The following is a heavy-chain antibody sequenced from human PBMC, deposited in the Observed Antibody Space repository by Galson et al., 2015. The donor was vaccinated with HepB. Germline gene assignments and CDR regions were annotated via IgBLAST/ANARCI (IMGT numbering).Heavy chain of an antibody. CDR2: IIPIFGTA. Sequence: SVKVSCKASGGTFSSYAISWVRQAPGQGPEWMGGIIPIFGTANYAQKFQGRVTITADESTSTAYMELSSLRSEDTAVYYCASRAAAGTDWYFDLWGRGTLVTVSS. CDR1: GGTFSSYA. J-gene: IGHJ2*01. V-gene: IGHV1-69*13. CDR3: ASRAAAGTDWYFDL. D-gene: IGHD6-13*01.